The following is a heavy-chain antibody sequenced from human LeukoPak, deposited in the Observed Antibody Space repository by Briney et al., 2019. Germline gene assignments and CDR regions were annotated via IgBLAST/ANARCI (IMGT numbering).Heavy chain of an antibody. CDR1: GFTFSSYW. J-gene: IGHJ3*02. CDR2: INSDGSST. V-gene: IGHV3-74*01. D-gene: IGHD1-26*01. CDR3: ARGPLVGSTGNAFDI. Sequence: GGSLRLSCAASGFTFSSYWMYWVRKPPGKGLVWVSRINSDGSSTRYADPVKGRFTISRDNAKNTLYLQMNSLRAEDTAVYYCARGPLVGSTGNAFDIWGQGTMVTVSS.